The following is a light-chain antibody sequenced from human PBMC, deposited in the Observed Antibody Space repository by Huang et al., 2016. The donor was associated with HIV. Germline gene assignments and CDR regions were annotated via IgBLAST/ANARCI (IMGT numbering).Light chain of an antibody. J-gene: IGKJ2*01. Sequence: DIQMTQSPSTLSASIGDRVTITCRASQDISTWLAWYQQKPGRAPKLLIYDASNLQSGVPSSFSGSGSGTEFTLTISSLQPDEFATYYCQQYNTYPYTFGQGTKLEIK. CDR3: QQYNTYPYT. V-gene: IGKV1-5*01. CDR1: QDISTW. CDR2: DAS.